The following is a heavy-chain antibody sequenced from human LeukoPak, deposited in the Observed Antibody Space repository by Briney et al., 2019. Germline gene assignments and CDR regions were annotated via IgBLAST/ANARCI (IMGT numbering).Heavy chain of an antibody. D-gene: IGHD1-14*01. V-gene: IGHV4-4*02. CDR2: IHGSGSP. J-gene: IGHJ4*02. Sequence: SVTLSLTCTVSLDSTTSNFWSWVRQPPGKGLEWIGEIHGSGSPNYNPSLQSRVTISIDRSRNQIALELSSVTAADTAVYYCAREILGGFNPGAYWGQGTLVTVSS. CDR3: AREILGGFNPGAY. CDR1: LDSTTSNF.